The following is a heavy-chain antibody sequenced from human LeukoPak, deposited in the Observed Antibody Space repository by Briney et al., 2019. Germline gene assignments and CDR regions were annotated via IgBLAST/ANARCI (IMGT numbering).Heavy chain of an antibody. V-gene: IGHV3-23*01. Sequence: GGSLRLSCAASGFTFSSYAMSWVRQAPGKGLEWVSAISGSGGSTYYADSVKGRFTFSRDNSKNTLYLQMSSLRAEDTAVYYCAKGAFDSSGYYGDAFDMWGRGTMVTVSS. J-gene: IGHJ3*02. CDR1: GFTFSSYA. D-gene: IGHD3-22*01. CDR2: ISGSGGST. CDR3: AKGAFDSSGYYGDAFDM.